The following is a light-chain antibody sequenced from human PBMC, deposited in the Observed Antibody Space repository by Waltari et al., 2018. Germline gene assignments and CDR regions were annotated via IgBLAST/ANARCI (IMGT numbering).Light chain of an antibody. CDR2: GAS. CDR3: HQYNNWPRT. V-gene: IGKV3-15*01. Sequence: EIVMTQSPATLSVSPGERATLSCRASQSVGINLAWYQHKPGQVPRRFIYGASPRATGFPARFSGSGSGTEFTLTISSLQSEDFAVYYCHQYNNWPRTFGQGTKVEIK. CDR1: QSVGIN. J-gene: IGKJ1*01.